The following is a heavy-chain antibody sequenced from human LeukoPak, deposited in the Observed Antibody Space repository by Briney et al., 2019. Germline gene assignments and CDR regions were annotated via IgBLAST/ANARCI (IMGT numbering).Heavy chain of an antibody. CDR3: ARGYYMDV. J-gene: IGHJ6*03. CDR1: GGSFSCYY. CDR2: INHSGST. Sequence: PSETLSLTCAVYGGSFSCYYWSWIRQPPGKGLEWIGEINHSGSTNYNPSLKSRVTISVDTSKNQFSLKLSSVTAADTAVYYCARGYYMDVWGKGTTVTVS. V-gene: IGHV4-34*01.